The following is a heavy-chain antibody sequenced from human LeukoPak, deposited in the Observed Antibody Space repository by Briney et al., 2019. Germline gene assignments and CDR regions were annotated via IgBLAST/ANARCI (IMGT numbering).Heavy chain of an antibody. J-gene: IGHJ4*02. CDR2: ISGSGGDT. V-gene: IGHV3-23*01. Sequence: GGSLRLSCVVSGFTFNNYAMSWVRQAPGKGLEWVSAISGSGGDTYFADSVKGRFTISRDNSKNTLYLQMSGLSAEDTAVYYCAKGGCSTPTCYRRHFDYWGQGVLVTVSS. CDR3: AKGGCSTPTCYRRHFDY. D-gene: IGHD2-2*01. CDR1: GFTFNNYA.